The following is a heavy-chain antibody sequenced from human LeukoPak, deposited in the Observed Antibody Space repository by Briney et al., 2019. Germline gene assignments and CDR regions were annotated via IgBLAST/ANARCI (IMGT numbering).Heavy chain of an antibody. Sequence: GAAVNVSFKASGYTFTNYGTSWVRQAPGQGLEGMGWISAYNGNTNYAQKLQGRVTITTDTSTSTAYMELRSLRSDDTAVYYCAREQGYYYYMDVWGKGTTVTISS. J-gene: IGHJ6*03. CDR3: AREQGYYYYMDV. CDR1: GYTFTNYG. CDR2: ISAYNGNT. V-gene: IGHV1-18*01.